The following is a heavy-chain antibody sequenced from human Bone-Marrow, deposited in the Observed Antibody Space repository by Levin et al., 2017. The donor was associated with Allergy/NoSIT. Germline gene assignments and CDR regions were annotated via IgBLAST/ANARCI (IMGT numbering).Heavy chain of an antibody. CDR3: ARGTHYCSTTVCRFFDY. CDR1: GFNFSIYG. D-gene: IGHD2-2*01. J-gene: IGHJ4*02. CDR2: TWYDGSVK. V-gene: IGHV3-33*01. Sequence: GESLKISCAASGFNFSIYGMQWARQAPGKGLEWVAVTWYDGSVKYYADSVKGRFTISRDNSRNTLYLQMNSLRAEDTAVYYCARGTHYCSTTVCRFFDYWGQGTLVTVSS.